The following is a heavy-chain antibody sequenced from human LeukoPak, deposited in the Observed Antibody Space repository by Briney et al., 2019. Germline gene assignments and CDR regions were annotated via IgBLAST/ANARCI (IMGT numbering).Heavy chain of an antibody. Sequence: PGGSLRLSCTASGFTFSDYAMSWVRQAPGKGLEWVAVISYDGSNKYYADSVKGRFTISRDNSKNTLYLQMNSLRAEDTAVYYCARLRMTTDDYYYYGMDVWGQGTTVTVSS. CDR2: ISYDGSNK. D-gene: IGHD4-17*01. J-gene: IGHJ6*02. V-gene: IGHV3-30*04. CDR3: ARLRMTTDDYYYYGMDV. CDR1: GFTFSDYA.